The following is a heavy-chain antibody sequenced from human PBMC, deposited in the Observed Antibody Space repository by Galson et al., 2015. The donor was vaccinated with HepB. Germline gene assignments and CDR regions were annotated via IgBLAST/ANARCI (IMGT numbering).Heavy chain of an antibody. CDR1: GFVFSTYN. CDR2: ISSSGSTI. Sequence: SLRLSCAASGFVFSTYNMNWVRQAPGKGLEWVSYISSSGSTIYYADSVKGRFSISRDNAKRSLYLQMKSLRAEDTAGYYCVGDSGQYLFGYWGQGTLVTVSS. CDR3: VGDSGQYLFGY. D-gene: IGHD2/OR15-2a*01. V-gene: IGHV3-48*01. J-gene: IGHJ4*02.